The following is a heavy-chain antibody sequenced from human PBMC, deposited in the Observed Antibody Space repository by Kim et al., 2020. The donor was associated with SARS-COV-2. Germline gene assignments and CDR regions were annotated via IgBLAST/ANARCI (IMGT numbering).Heavy chain of an antibody. J-gene: IGHJ6*02. V-gene: IGHV3-7*03. CDR3: ARGRGGWVVTSLNYYYYTMAV. D-gene: IGHD2-15*01. CDR1: GFTFSSYR. CDR2: IKQDGSEK. Sequence: GGSLRLSCAASGFTFSSYRMSWVRQAPGKGLEWVANIKQDGSEKYYVDSVKGRFTISRDNAKNSLYLQMNSLRAEDTAMYYCARGRGGWVVTSLNYYYYTMAVWGRGTAVTV.